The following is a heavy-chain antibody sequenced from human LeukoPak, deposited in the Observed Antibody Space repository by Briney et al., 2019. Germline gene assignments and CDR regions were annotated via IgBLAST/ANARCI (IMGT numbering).Heavy chain of an antibody. CDR1: GGSISSSSYY. Sequence: PSETLSLTCTVSGGSISSSSYYWGWIRQPPGKGLEWIGSIYYSGSTYYNPSLKSRVTISVDTSKNQFSLKLSSVTAADTAVYYCARAEYYYDSRGNWFDPWGQGTLVTVSS. CDR2: IYYSGST. D-gene: IGHD3-22*01. CDR3: ARAEYYYDSRGNWFDP. V-gene: IGHV4-39*07. J-gene: IGHJ5*02.